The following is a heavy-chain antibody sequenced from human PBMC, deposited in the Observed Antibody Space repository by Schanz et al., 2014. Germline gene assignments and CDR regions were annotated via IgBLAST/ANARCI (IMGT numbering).Heavy chain of an antibody. CDR1: GFTVSTNY. V-gene: IGHV3-53*01. Sequence: DVQLVESGGGLIQPGGSLRLSCAVSGFTVSTNYMSWVRQAPGKGLEWVSSLYIGGGSTRYADSVKGRFIISRDSSKNTLFLQMNSLRADDTAVYFCARDEGRDGYNLAFDVWGQGTLVTVSS. CDR2: LYIGGGST. D-gene: IGHD5-12*01. J-gene: IGHJ3*01. CDR3: ARDEGRDGYNLAFDV.